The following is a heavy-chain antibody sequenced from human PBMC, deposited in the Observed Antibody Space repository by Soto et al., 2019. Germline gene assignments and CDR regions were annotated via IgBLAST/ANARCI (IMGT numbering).Heavy chain of an antibody. D-gene: IGHD1-26*01. CDR2: INSGSTSV. CDR1: GFDFNSYS. J-gene: IGHJ4*02. V-gene: IGHV3-48*01. Sequence: GGSLRLSCVASGFDFNSYSMNWVRQAPGKGLEWISYINSGSTSVFYADSVKGRFTISRDNAKNSLYLQMNSLRAEDTAVYYCTSSATPDAYWGQGTLVTVSS. CDR3: TSSATPDAY.